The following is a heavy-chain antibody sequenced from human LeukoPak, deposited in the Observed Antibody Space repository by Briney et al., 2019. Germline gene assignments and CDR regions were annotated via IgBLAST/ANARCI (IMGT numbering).Heavy chain of an antibody. CDR2: VNHSGST. CDR1: GGSFSGYY. V-gene: IGHV4-34*01. J-gene: IGHJ4*02. Sequence: SETLSRTCAGYGGSFSGYYWSWIRQPPGKGLEWIGEVNHSGSTNYSPSLKSRVTMSVDTSKNQFSLNLSSVTAADTAVYYCARVVWDGVIVAVQPAATPGSIDYWGQGTLVTVSS. CDR3: ARVVWDGVIVAVQPAATPGSIDY. D-gene: IGHD2-2*01.